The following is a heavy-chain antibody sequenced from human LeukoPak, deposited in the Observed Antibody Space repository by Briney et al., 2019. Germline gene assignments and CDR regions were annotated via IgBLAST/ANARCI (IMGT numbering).Heavy chain of an antibody. CDR1: GYTFTSYG. D-gene: IGHD3-10*01. CDR2: INTNNGNT. CDR3: AGEREETYGSGSYTFDH. Sequence: ASVKVSCKASGYTFTSYGISWVRQAPGQGLEWMGWINTNNGNTNYVKRLQGRVTTTTDTSTSTAYMELRSLRSDDTAVYYCAGEREETYGSGSYTFDHWGQGTLVTVSS. V-gene: IGHV1-18*01. J-gene: IGHJ4*02.